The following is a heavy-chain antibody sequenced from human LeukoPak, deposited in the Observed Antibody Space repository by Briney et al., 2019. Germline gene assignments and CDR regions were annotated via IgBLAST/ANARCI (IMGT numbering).Heavy chain of an antibody. Sequence: PGGSLRLSCAASGFTFSSYAMSWVRQAPGKGLEWVSAISGSGGSTYYADSVKGRFTISRDNSKNTLYPQMNSLRAEDTAVYYCAKDGPRGAIFYSSGYGHYYGMDVWGQGTTVTVSS. CDR3: AKDGPRGAIFYSSGYGHYYGMDV. V-gene: IGHV3-23*01. J-gene: IGHJ6*02. CDR1: GFTFSSYA. D-gene: IGHD3-22*01. CDR2: ISGSGGST.